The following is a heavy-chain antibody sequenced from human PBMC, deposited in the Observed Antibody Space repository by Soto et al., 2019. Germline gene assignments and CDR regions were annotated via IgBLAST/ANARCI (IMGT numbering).Heavy chain of an antibody. V-gene: IGHV4-34*01. D-gene: IGHD3-22*01. CDR1: GGSFSGYY. J-gene: IGHJ6*02. CDR2: INHSGST. Sequence: ETLSLTCAIYGGSFSGYYWSWIRQPPGKGLEWIGEINHSGSTNYNPSLKSRVTISVDTSKNQFSLKLSSVTAADTAVYYCARLYYYDSSGCRPVRPYYYYGMDVWGQATTVSV. CDR3: ARLYYYDSSGCRPVRPYYYYGMDV.